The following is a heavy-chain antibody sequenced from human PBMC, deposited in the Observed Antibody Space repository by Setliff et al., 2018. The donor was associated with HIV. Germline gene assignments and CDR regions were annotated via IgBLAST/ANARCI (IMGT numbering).Heavy chain of an antibody. V-gene: IGHV4-39*07. J-gene: IGHJ4*02. CDR2: VSYSGST. CDR1: GGSISSNSSY. Sequence: PSETLSLTCTVSGGSISSNSSYWGWIRQPPGKGLEWIGSVSYSGSTYYNPSLKSRVTISVDTSKNQFSLKLTSVTAADPVVYYCAKDRISQDSSGFYFDSWGQGNLVTVSS. CDR3: AKDRISQDSSGFYFDS. D-gene: IGHD3-22*01.